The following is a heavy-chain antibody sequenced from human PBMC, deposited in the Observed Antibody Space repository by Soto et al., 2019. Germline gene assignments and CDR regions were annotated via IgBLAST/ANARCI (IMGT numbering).Heavy chain of an antibody. V-gene: IGHV3-30*18. Sequence: QVQLVESGGGVVQPGRSLRLSCAASGFTFSSYGMHWVRQAPGKGLEWVAVISYDGSNKYYADSVKGRFTISRDNSKNTLYLQMNSLRAADTAVYYCAKDRGIEATMTSFDYWGQGTLVTVSS. D-gene: IGHD5-12*01. J-gene: IGHJ4*02. CDR2: ISYDGSNK. CDR1: GFTFSSYG. CDR3: AKDRGIEATMTSFDY.